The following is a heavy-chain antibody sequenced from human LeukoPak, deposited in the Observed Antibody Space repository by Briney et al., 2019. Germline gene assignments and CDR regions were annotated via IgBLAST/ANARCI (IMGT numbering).Heavy chain of an antibody. J-gene: IGHJ3*02. D-gene: IGHD3-9*01. Sequence: PSETLSLTCTVSGDSISSYYWNWIRQPPGKGLEWIGYIYYSGSTNYNPSLKSRVTISVDTSKNQFSLKLSSVTAADTAVYYCARSYYDILTGYLHDAFDIWGHGTMVSVSS. CDR1: GDSISSYY. CDR2: IYYSGST. CDR3: ARSYYDILTGYLHDAFDI. V-gene: IGHV4-59*01.